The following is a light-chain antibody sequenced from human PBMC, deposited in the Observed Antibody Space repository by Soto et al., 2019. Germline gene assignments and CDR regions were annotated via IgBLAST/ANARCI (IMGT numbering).Light chain of an antibody. J-gene: IGKJ5*01. Sequence: EIVLTQSPGTLSLSPGERATLSCRASQSVASNYLGWYQQKPGQAPRLLISGASTRATGVPARFSGSGSGTEFTLTITSLQSEDFAVYCCQQYNNWPLTFGPGTRLEIK. V-gene: IGKV3D-15*01. CDR2: GAS. CDR3: QQYNNWPLT. CDR1: QSVASN.